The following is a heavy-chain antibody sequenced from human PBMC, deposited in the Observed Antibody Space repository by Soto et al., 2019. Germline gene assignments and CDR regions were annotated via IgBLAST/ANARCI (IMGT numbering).Heavy chain of an antibody. Sequence: PGESLKISCKGSGYSFTSYWIGWVRQMPGKGLEWMGIIYPGDSDTRYSPPFQGQVTISADKSISTAYLQWSSLKASDTAMYYCARLLGYCSSTSCLWKNYGMDVWGQGTTVTVSS. CDR3: ARLLGYCSSTSCLWKNYGMDV. J-gene: IGHJ6*02. CDR1: GYSFTSYW. D-gene: IGHD2-2*01. CDR2: IYPGDSDT. V-gene: IGHV5-51*01.